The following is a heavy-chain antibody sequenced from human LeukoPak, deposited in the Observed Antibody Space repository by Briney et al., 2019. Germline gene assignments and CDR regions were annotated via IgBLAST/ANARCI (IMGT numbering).Heavy chain of an antibody. CDR3: ARVKVEMATIGWLDP. CDR1: GFTFSNYG. D-gene: IGHD5-24*01. V-gene: IGHV3-33*01. CDR2: IRYDGTNK. Sequence: PGGSLRLSRAASGFTFSNYGMHWVRQAPGKGLEWVAVIRYDGTNKYYADSVRGRFTISRDNSKNTLYLQMNSLRADDTAVYYCARVKVEMATIGWLDPWGQGTLVTVSS. J-gene: IGHJ5*02.